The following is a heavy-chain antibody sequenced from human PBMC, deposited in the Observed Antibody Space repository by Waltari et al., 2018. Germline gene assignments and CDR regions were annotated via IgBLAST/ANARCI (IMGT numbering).Heavy chain of an antibody. J-gene: IGHJ4*02. CDR1: GGSFSGYY. Sequence: QVQLQQWGAGLLKPSETLSLTCAVYGGSFSGYYWSWIRQPPGKGLEWIGEINHSGSTNYNPSLKSRVTRSVDTSKNQFSLKLSSVTAADTAVYYCARRPGYYDYVWGSYRPGGYYFDYWGQGTLVTVSS. D-gene: IGHD3-16*02. CDR3: ARRPGYYDYVWGSYRPGGYYFDY. V-gene: IGHV4-34*01. CDR2: INHSGST.